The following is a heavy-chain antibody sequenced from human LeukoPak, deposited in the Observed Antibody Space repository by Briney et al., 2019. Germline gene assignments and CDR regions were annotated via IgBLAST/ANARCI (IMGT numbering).Heavy chain of an antibody. CDR2: ISYSGST. CDR1: GVSISSYY. Sequence: PSETLSLTCTVSGVSISSYYWSWIRQPPGKGLEWIGDISYSGSTYYNPSLKSRVTISVDRSKNQFSLKLSSVTAADTAVYYCARSITMVRGVIISTAPAWFDPWGQGTLVTVSS. CDR3: ARSITMVRGVIISTAPAWFDP. D-gene: IGHD3-10*01. V-gene: IGHV4-59*12. J-gene: IGHJ5*02.